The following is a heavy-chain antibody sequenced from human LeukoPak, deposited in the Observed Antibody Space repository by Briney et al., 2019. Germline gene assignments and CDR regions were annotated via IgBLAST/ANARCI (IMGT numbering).Heavy chain of an antibody. D-gene: IGHD2-15*01. V-gene: IGHV4-34*01. CDR1: GGSFSGYY. CDR3: ARGVVGYNWFDP. CDR2: IDHTGIT. Sequence: SETLSLTCAVYGGSFSGYYWSWIRQPPGKGLEWIGEIDHTGITNYNPSLKSRVTISVDTSNNQFPLKLSSVTAADTAVYYCARGVVGYNWFDPWGQGTLVTVSS. J-gene: IGHJ5*02.